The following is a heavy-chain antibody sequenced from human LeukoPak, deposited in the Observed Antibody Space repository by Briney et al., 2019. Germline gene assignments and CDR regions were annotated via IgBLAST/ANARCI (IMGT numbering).Heavy chain of an antibody. CDR1: GFAFENYA. J-gene: IGHJ4*02. CDR3: AKDLAILTGYYKGFDY. D-gene: IGHD3-9*01. CDR2: ISDAGGST. V-gene: IGHV3-23*01. Sequence: GGSLRLSCAASGFAFENYAMSWVRQAPGKGLEWVSTISDAGGSTYHADSVKGRFTISRDKSKNTLYLQMNSLRAEDTAVYYCAKDLAILTGYYKGFDYWGQGTLVTVSS.